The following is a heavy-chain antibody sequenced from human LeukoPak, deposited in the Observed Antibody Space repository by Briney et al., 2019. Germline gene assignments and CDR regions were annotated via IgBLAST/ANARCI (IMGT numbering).Heavy chain of an antibody. V-gene: IGHV3-23*01. CDR3: AKNRGVLRNFDCFDY. J-gene: IGHJ4*02. CDR1: GFAYRSYG. D-gene: IGHD3-9*01. CDR2: ISGSADST. Sequence: PGGSLRLSCAVSGFAYRSYGMSWVRQAPGKGLESVSAISGSADSTYYADSVKGRFTISRDNSKNTLYLQLNSLRAEDTAVYYCAKNRGVLRNFDCFDYWGQGTLVTVSS.